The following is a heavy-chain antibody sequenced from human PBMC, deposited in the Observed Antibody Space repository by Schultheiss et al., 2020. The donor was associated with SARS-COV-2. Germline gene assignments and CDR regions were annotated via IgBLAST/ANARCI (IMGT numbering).Heavy chain of an antibody. D-gene: IGHD1-14*01. CDR1: GFNFNNFA. CDR3: ARERGRYVV. J-gene: IGHJ6*04. Sequence: GGSLRLSCATSGFNFNNFALHWVRQAPGRGLEWMAVTSFDGSNKYYADSVKGRFTISRDNSKKMMYLQMNSVRLEDTAVYYCARERGRYVVWGKGTTFTVSS. V-gene: IGHV3-30*01. CDR2: TSFDGSNK.